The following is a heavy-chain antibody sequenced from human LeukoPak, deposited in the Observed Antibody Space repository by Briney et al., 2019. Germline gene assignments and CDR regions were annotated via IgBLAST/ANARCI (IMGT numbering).Heavy chain of an antibody. Sequence: ASVKVSCKASGGTFRDYFMFWVRQAPGQGLEWMGRINPNSGGTKYAQKFQGRVTMTRDTSISTAYMELSGLRSDDAAVFYCARGFSSGRFGFDIWGPGTVVAVSS. J-gene: IGHJ3*02. CDR3: ARGFSSGRFGFDI. CDR2: INPNSGGT. V-gene: IGHV1-2*06. D-gene: IGHD6-19*01. CDR1: GGTFRDYF.